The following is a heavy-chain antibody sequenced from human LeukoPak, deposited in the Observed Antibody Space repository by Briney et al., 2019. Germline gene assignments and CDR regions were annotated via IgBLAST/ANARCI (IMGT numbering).Heavy chain of an antibody. Sequence: GGSLRLSCAASGFTFSSYGMHWVRQAPGKGLEWVSAISGSGGSTYYADSVKGRFTISRDNSKNTLYLQMNSLRAEDTAVYYCAKERFVVVPAAMDYWGQGTLVTVSS. D-gene: IGHD2-2*01. V-gene: IGHV3-23*01. CDR2: ISGSGGST. J-gene: IGHJ4*02. CDR1: GFTFSSYG. CDR3: AKERFVVVPAAMDY.